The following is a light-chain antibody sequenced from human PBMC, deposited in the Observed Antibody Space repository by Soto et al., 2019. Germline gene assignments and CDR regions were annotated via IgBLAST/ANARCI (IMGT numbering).Light chain of an antibody. J-gene: IGLJ1*01. CDR3: CSHTSSSTYV. CDR2: DVS. V-gene: IGLV2-14*01. CDR1: GSDVGGYNY. Sequence: QPVLTQPASVSGSPGQSITISCTGTGSDVGGYNYVSWYQQYPGKAPKLMIYDVSNRPSGVSNRFSGSKSGNTAALIIFGLQAEDEADYYCCSHTSSSTYVFGTGTKLTVL.